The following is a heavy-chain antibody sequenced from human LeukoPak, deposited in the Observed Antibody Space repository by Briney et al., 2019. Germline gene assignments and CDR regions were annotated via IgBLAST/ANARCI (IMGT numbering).Heavy chain of an antibody. J-gene: IGHJ4*02. V-gene: IGHV4-38-2*02. Sequence: SETLSLTCTVSGYSISSGYYWGWIRQPPGKGLEWIGSIYHSGSTYYNPSLKSRVTISVDTSKNQFSLKLSSVTAADTAVYYCARDPMVRGVTGFDYWGQGTLVTVSS. D-gene: IGHD3-10*01. CDR2: IYHSGST. CDR1: GYSISSGYY. CDR3: ARDPMVRGVTGFDY.